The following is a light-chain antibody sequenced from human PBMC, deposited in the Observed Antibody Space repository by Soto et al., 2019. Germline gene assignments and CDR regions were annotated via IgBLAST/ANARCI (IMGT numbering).Light chain of an antibody. CDR3: MQGLQTLGT. CDR1: QNLLHSNGYNY. CDR2: LGS. J-gene: IGKJ2*01. Sequence: DIVMTQSPLSLPVTPGEPASISCRSSQNLLHSNGYNYLDWYLQKPGQSPQLLIYLGSHRASGVPERFSGSGSGTDFTLKISRVEAEDVGLYYCMQGLQTLGTFGQGTKLEIK. V-gene: IGKV2-28*01.